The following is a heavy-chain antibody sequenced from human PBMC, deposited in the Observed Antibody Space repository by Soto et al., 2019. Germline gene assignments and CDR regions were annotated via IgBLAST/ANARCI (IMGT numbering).Heavy chain of an antibody. CDR2: INAGNGNT. V-gene: IGHV1-3*05. Sequence: QVQLVQSGAEEKKPGASVKVSCKASGYTFTSYAMSWVRQAPGQRLEWMGWINAGNGNTKYSEKFQGRVTITRDTSASTAYMELSSLRSKDTAVYDCARDQRIAWDYGGQGTLVTVSS. J-gene: IGHJ4*02. CDR1: GYTFTSYA. CDR3: ARDQRIAWDY. D-gene: IGHD6-25*01.